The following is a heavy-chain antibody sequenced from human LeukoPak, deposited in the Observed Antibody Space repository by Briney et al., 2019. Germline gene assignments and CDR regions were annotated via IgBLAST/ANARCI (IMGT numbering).Heavy chain of an antibody. CDR2: INTNTGNP. CDR1: GYTFTSYA. V-gene: IGHV7-4-1*02. CDR3: ARKTYYYGSGSLGWLDP. D-gene: IGHD3-10*01. J-gene: IGHJ5*02. Sequence: GASVKVSCKASGYTFTSYAVNWVRQAPGQGLEWRGWINTNTGNPTYAQGFTGRVVFSLDTSVNTAYLQISSLKAEDTAVYYCARKTYYYGSGSLGWLDPWGQGTLVTVSS.